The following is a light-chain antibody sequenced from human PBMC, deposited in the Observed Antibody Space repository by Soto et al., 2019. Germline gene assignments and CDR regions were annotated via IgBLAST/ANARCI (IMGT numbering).Light chain of an antibody. J-gene: IGLJ2*01. CDR3: SSYTSSSTVV. CDR1: SSDVGGYNY. CDR2: EVS. Sequence: QSALTQPASVSASPGQSITISCTGTSSDVGGYNYVSWYQEHPGNAPKLIIYEVSSRPSGVSNRFSGSKSGNTASLTISGLQAEDEADYYCSSYTSSSTVVFGGGTKLTVL. V-gene: IGLV2-14*01.